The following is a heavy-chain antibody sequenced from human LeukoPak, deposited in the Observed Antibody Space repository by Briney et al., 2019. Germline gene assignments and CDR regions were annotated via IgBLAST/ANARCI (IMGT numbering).Heavy chain of an antibody. CDR2: IIPIFGTA. CDR1: GGTFSSYA. J-gene: IGHJ3*02. Sequence: ASVKVSCKASGGTFSSYAIRWVRQAPGQGLEWMGGIIPIFGTANYAQKFQGRVTITTDESTSTAYMELSSLRSEDTAVYYCARHGLRDAFDIWGQGTMVTVSS. V-gene: IGHV1-69*05. CDR3: ARHGLRDAFDI.